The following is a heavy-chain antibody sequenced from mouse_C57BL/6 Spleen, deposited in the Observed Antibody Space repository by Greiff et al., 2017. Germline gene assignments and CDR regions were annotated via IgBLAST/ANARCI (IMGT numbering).Heavy chain of an antibody. D-gene: IGHD4-1*01. CDR1: GFTFSDYY. J-gene: IGHJ3*01. V-gene: IGHV5-16*01. Sequence: EVKLMESEGGLVQPGSSMKLSCTASGFTFSDYYMAWVRQVPEKGLEWVANINYDGSSTYYLDSLKSRFIISRDNAKNILYLQMSSLKSEDTATYYCARERTGTSFAYWGQGALVTVSA. CDR2: INYDGSST. CDR3: ARERTGTSFAY.